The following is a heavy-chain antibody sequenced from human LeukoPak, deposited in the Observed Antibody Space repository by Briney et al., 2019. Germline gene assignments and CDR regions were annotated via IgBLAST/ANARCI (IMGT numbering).Heavy chain of an antibody. J-gene: IGHJ6*03. Sequence: PSETLSLTCAVYGGSFSGYYWSWIRQPPGKGLEWIGEINHSGSTNYNPSLKSRVTISVDTSKNQFSLKLNSVTAADTAVYYCARHIAVAVYSGFSYYMDVWGKGTTVTVSS. CDR2: INHSGST. CDR3: ARHIAVAVYSGFSYYMDV. D-gene: IGHD6-19*01. V-gene: IGHV4-34*01. CDR1: GGSFSGYY.